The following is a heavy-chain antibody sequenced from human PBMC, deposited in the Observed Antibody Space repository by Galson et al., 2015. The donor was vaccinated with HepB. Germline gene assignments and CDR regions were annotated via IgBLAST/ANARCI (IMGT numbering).Heavy chain of an antibody. D-gene: IGHD3-9*01. V-gene: IGHV5-10-1*01. CDR2: IDPSDSYT. CDR3: ASHRPQDILTGYGPFGAFDI. J-gene: IGHJ3*02. CDR1: GYSFTSYW. Sequence: QSGAEVKKPGESLRISCKGSGYSFTSYWISWVRQMPGKGLEWMGRIDPSDSYTNYSPSFQGHVTISADKSISTAYLQWSSLKASDTAMYYCASHRPQDILTGYGPFGAFDIWGQGTMVTVSS.